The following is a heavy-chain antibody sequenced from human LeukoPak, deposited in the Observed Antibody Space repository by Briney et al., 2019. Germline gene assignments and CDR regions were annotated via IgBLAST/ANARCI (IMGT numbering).Heavy chain of an antibody. V-gene: IGHV3-23*01. J-gene: IGHJ4*02. D-gene: IGHD6-19*01. CDR3: AKDRSSGWYATLDY. CDR1: GFTFSSYA. CDR2: VSGSGGNT. Sequence: PGASPRLSCAASGFTFSSYAITWVRQAPGKGLEWVSAVSGSGGNTSYADSVKGRFTISRDSSKNTLYLQMNSLRAEDTAVYYCAKDRSSGWYATLDYWGQGVLVTVSS.